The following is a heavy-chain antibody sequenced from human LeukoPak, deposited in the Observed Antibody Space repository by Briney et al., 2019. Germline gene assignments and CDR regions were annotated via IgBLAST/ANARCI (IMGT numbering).Heavy chain of an antibody. CDR2: INPNSGGT. V-gene: IGHV1-2*02. J-gene: IGHJ4*02. D-gene: IGHD6-13*01. CDR3: ARDGPGYSSSWRYYFDY. Sequence: ASVNVSCKVSGYTLTELSMHWVRQAPGQGLEWMGWINPNSGGTNYAQKFQGRVTMTRDTSISTAYMELSRLRSDDTAVYYCARDGPGYSSSWRYYFDYWGQGTLVTVSS. CDR1: GYTLTELS.